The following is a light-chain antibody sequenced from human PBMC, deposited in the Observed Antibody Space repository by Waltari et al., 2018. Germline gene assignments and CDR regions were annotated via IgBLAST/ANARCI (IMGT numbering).Light chain of an antibody. J-gene: IGLJ3*02. CDR2: ETS. V-gene: IGLV7-46*01. CDR3: LLSYSGARV. CDR1: TGAVTSGHY. Sequence: QAVVTQAPSLTVSPGGTVTLTCDSSTGAVTSGHYPYWFQQKPGQAPRTLIYETSNKHSWTPARFSGSLLGGKAALTLSGAQPEDEADYYCLLSYSGARVFGGGTKLTVL.